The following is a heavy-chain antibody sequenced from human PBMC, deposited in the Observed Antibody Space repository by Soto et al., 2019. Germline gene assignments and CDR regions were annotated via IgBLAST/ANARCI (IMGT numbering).Heavy chain of an antibody. CDR3: ARKGAAASYAHYYMDV. V-gene: IGHV4-59*01. CDR1: GGSSSPYY. J-gene: IGHJ6*03. CDR2: VYYSGNT. Sequence: LETLSHTCTVSGGSSSPYYWSWIRQPPGKGLEWIGYVYYSGNTNYNPSLESRVTISVDTSRNRFSLNLTSATAADTAVYYCARKGAAASYAHYYMDVWGRGTAVTVSS. D-gene: IGHD6-13*01.